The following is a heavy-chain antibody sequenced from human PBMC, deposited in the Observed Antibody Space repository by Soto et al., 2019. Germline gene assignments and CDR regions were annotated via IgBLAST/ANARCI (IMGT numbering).Heavy chain of an antibody. V-gene: IGHV1-2*02. Sequence: GASVKVSCKASGYTFTGYYMHWVRQAPGQGLEWMGWINPNSGGTNYAQKFQGRATMTRDTSISTAYMELSRLRSDDTAVYYCARVGLRCSSTSCYIDYGMDVWGQGTTVTVSS. CDR1: GYTFTGYY. CDR3: ARVGLRCSSTSCYIDYGMDV. J-gene: IGHJ6*02. D-gene: IGHD2-2*02. CDR2: INPNSGGT.